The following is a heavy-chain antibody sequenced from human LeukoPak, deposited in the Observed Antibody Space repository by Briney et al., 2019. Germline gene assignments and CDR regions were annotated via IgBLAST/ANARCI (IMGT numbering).Heavy chain of an antibody. CDR2: INDSGRT. CDR1: GGSFSGHY. V-gene: IGHV4-34*01. Sequence: KPSETLSLTCAVYGGSFSGHYWSWIRQSPGRGLEWIGEINDSGRTHYNPSLKSRVTISVDTSKNQLSLRMSSVTAADTAVYYCARDLAYSSSSGYYYYYMDVWGKGTTVTVSS. CDR3: ARDLAYSSSSGYYYYYMDV. J-gene: IGHJ6*03. D-gene: IGHD6-6*01.